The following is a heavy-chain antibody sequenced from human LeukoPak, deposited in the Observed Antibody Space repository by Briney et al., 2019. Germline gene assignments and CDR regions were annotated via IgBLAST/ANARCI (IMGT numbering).Heavy chain of an antibody. CDR3: ARMYCSSTSCYRDENWFDP. Sequence: GASVKVSCKASGYTFTNYDINWVRQATGQGLEWMGWMNPNSGNTGYAQKFQGRVTMTRNTSISTAYMELSSLRSEDTAVYYCARMYCSSTSCYRDENWFDPWGQGTLVTVSS. D-gene: IGHD2-2*01. CDR1: GYTFTNYD. V-gene: IGHV1-8*01. J-gene: IGHJ5*02. CDR2: MNPNSGNT.